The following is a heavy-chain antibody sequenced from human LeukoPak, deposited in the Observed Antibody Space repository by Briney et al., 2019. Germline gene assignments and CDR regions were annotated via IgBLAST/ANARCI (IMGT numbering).Heavy chain of an antibody. CDR1: GFTFSSYS. J-gene: IGHJ5*02. CDR3: ARVGFYDSSGYYSRPTGWFDP. V-gene: IGHV3-21*01. D-gene: IGHD3-22*01. Sequence: GGSLRLSCAASGFTFSSYSMNWVRQAPGKGLEWVSSISSSSSYIYYADSVKGRFTISRDNAKNSLYLQMNSLRAEDTAVYYCARVGFYDSSGYYSRPTGWFDPWGQGTLVTVSS. CDR2: ISSSSSYI.